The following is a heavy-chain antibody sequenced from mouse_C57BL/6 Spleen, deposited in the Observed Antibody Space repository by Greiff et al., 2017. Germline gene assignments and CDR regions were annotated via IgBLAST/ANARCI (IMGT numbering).Heavy chain of an antibody. Sequence: QVQLQQPGAELVRPGTSVKLSCKASGYTFTSYWMHWVKQRPGQGLEWIGVIDPSDSYTNYNQKFKGKATLTVDTSSSTAYMQLSSLTSEDSAVYYCAIYPPYGGVWGTGTTVTVSS. J-gene: IGHJ1*03. CDR2: IDPSDSYT. CDR3: AIYPPYGGV. D-gene: IGHD1-1*01. V-gene: IGHV1-59*01. CDR1: GYTFTSYW.